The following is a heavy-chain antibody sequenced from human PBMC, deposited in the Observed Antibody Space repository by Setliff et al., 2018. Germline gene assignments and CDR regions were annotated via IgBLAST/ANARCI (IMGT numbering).Heavy chain of an antibody. CDR3: ARDTAMGHY. J-gene: IGHJ4*02. CDR1: GFDFKTHW. V-gene: IGHV3-7*01. CDR2: IKEDGSQR. D-gene: IGHD5-18*01. Sequence: LRLSCAASGFDFKTHWMDWARQAPGKGLEWVANIKEDGSQRNYVDAVRGRFTVSRDNARNLLYLQMNSLRVDDTAVYYCARDTAMGHYWGQGTLVTVSS.